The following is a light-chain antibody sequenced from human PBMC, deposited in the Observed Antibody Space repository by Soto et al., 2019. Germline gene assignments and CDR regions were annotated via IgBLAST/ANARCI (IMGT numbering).Light chain of an antibody. J-gene: IGLJ3*02. CDR1: SSNIENNF. Sequence: QTVVTQTPSASGTPGQRVTMSCSGSSSNIENNFVYWYQHLPGTAPRLLIYNNNQRPSRVPDRFSGSKSGASASLTISGLRSDDAGDYYCATWDDSLSGRVFGGGTKLTVL. CDR2: NNN. CDR3: ATWDDSLSGRV. V-gene: IGLV1-47*02.